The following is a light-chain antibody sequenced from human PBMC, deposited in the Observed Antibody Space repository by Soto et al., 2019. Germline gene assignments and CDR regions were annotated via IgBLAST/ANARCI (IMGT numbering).Light chain of an antibody. CDR3: SSYTSSGTWV. CDR2: QVS. CDR1: SSDVGSYNR. Sequence: QSVLTQPPSVSGSPGQSVTISCTGTSSDVGSYNRVSWYQQPPGTAPKLMICQVSNRPSGVPDRFSGSKSGNTASLTISWLQSEDEADYYCSSYTSSGTWVFCGGTKLTVL. J-gene: IGLJ3*02. V-gene: IGLV2-18*02.